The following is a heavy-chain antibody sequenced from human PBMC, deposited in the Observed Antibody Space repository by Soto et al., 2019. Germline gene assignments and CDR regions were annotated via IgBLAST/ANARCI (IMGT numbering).Heavy chain of an antibody. CDR1: GFSLTTSGEG. Sequence: QITLKESGPALVNSKETLTLTCTVSGFSLTTSGEGVGWIRQPPGKALEWLALIYWNDNERYSPSLRSRLTITKDNSRNQVVLTMTDMDPVDTATYYCAHRKGRNYLTFDYWGQGTLVTVSS. D-gene: IGHD2-15*01. CDR3: AHRKGRNYLTFDY. J-gene: IGHJ4*02. CDR2: IYWNDNE. V-gene: IGHV2-5*01.